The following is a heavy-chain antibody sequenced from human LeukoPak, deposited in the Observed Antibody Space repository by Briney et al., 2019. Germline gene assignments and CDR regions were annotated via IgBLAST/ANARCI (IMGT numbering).Heavy chain of an antibody. D-gene: IGHD4-23*01. CDR2: IYPGDSDT. J-gene: IGHJ4*02. Sequence: GESLKISCKGSGYSLTSYWIAWVRHMPGKGREWMGIIYPGDSDTRYSPSFRGQVTISADKSISTAYLQWSSLKTADTAMYYCVRRRGNSYFDYWVQGTLVTVS. CDR1: GYSLTSYW. V-gene: IGHV5-51*01. CDR3: VRRRGNSYFDY.